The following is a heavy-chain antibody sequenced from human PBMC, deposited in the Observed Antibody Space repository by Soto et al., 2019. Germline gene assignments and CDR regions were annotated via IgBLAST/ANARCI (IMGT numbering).Heavy chain of an antibody. D-gene: IGHD5-18*01. CDR1: GFTFSSYA. CDR2: ISESGDST. J-gene: IGHJ4*02. Sequence: VGSLRLSCAASGFTFSSYAMSWVRQAPGKGLEWVSSISESGDSTSYAESVRGRFTISRDDSKNTLYLQMNSLRAEDTAVYSCAKSRIQGWTKGLYDHWGQGTLVTVSS. CDR3: AKSRIQGWTKGLYDH. V-gene: IGHV3-23*01.